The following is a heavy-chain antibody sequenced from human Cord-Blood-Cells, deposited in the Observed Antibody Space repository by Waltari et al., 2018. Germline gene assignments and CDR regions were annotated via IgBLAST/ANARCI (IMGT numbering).Heavy chain of an antibody. Sequence: QVQLVESGGGVVQPGRSLRLSCAASGFTFSSYGMHWVRQAPGKGLEWVAVISYDGSNKYYADSVRGRFTISRDNSKSTLYLQMNSLRAEDTAVYYCAKDSPPYYYGSGSYLDYWGQGTLVTVSS. D-gene: IGHD3-10*01. V-gene: IGHV3-30*18. CDR3: AKDSPPYYYGSGSYLDY. J-gene: IGHJ4*02. CDR2: ISYDGSNK. CDR1: GFTFSSYG.